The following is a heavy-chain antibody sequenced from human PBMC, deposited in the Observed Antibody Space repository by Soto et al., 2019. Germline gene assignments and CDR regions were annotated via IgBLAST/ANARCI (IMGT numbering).Heavy chain of an antibody. J-gene: IGHJ4*02. CDR2: ISDSGNT. V-gene: IGHV4-59*08. D-gene: IGHD5-18*01. CDR3: VRVLRGFSYGPFDY. CDR1: GDSINSYY. Sequence: PSETLSLTCTVSGDSINSYYWSWIRQSPGKGLEWIGYISDSGNTNYNPSLKSRVTISLDVSKNQFPLKLRSVTAADTAVYYCVRVLRGFSYGPFDYWGQGTLVTVSS.